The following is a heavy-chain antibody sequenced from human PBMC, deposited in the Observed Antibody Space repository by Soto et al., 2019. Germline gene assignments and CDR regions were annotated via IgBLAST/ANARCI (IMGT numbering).Heavy chain of an antibody. J-gene: IGHJ4*02. V-gene: IGHV4-61*01. CDR2: IYYSGST. Sequence: LCGGSVSSGSYYWSWIRQPPGKGLEWIGYIYYSGSTNYDPSLKSRVTISVDTSKNQFSLKLSSVTAADTAVYYCARDSALEYSFDYWGQGTLVTVSS. D-gene: IGHD5-18*01. CDR3: ARDSALEYSFDY. CDR1: GGSVSSGSYY.